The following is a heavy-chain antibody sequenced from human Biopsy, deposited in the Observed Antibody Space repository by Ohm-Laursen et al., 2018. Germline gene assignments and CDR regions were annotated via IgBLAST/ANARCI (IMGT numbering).Heavy chain of an antibody. V-gene: IGHV4-34*01. J-gene: IGHJ4*02. CDR1: SGSSSSNY. D-gene: IGHD2-8*01. CDR2: ITHSGYT. CDR3: ASRLYGPNPIDY. Sequence: SDTLSLTCAVYSGSSSSNYWTWIRQPPGKGLEWIGEITHSGYTNYNPSLKSRVTVSVDTSKNQFSLKLSSVTAADTAVYYCASRLYGPNPIDYWGQGTLVTVSS.